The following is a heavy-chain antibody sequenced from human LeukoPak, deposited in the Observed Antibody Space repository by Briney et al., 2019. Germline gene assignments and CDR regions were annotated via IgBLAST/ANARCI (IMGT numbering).Heavy chain of an antibody. Sequence: SETLSLTCTVSGDSSSNSIYYWGWIRQPPGKGLEWVGSIDYSGRTYYNPSIKSRATISIDTSKNQFSLQLNSVTPEDTAVYYWARDGAPRTGATIPFDYWGEGTLVTVSS. V-gene: IGHV4-39*07. CDR2: IDYSGRT. J-gene: IGHJ4*02. CDR3: ARDGAPRTGATIPFDY. D-gene: IGHD1-26*01. CDR1: GDSSSNSIYY.